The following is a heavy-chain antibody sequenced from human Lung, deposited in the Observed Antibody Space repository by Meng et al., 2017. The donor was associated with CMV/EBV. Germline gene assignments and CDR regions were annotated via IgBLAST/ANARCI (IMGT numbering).Heavy chain of an antibody. J-gene: IGHJ4*02. D-gene: IGHD5/OR15-5a*01. CDR3: AKESSVFAY. V-gene: IGHV3-9*01. Sequence: GGSLRLSCAASGFTFDDYAMHWVRQAPGKGLEWVSGISWNSGSIGYADSVKGRFTISRDNAKNSLYLQMNSLRAEDTALYYCAKESSVFAYWGQGKLVHVAS. CDR1: GFTFDDYA. CDR2: ISWNSGSI.